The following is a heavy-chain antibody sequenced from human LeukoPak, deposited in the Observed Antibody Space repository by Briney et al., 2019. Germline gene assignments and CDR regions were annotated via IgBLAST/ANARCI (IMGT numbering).Heavy chain of an antibody. CDR3: ARDQDRYSYGSYFDY. D-gene: IGHD5-18*01. Sequence: GGSLRLSCAASGFTFSDYYMSWIRQAPGKGLEWVSYISSSSSYTNYADSVKGRFTISRDNAKNSLYLQMNSLRAEDTAVYYCARDQDRYSYGSYFDYWGQGTLVTVSS. V-gene: IGHV3-11*06. J-gene: IGHJ4*02. CDR2: ISSSSSYT. CDR1: GFTFSDYY.